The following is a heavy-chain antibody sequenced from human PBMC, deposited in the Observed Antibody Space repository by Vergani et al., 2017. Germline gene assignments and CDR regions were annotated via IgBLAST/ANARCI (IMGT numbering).Heavy chain of an antibody. J-gene: IGHJ4*02. Sequence: QVQLVESGGGVVQPGRSLRLSCAASGFTFSSYGMHWVRQAPGKGLEWVAVISYDGSNKYYADSVKGRFTISRDTSKKTLSLQMRSLRADDTAVYYCAKDGRENSAYGYFDYWGQGTLVTVSS. CDR2: ISYDGSNK. D-gene: IGHD5-12*01. CDR3: AKDGRENSAYGYFDY. CDR1: GFTFSSYG. V-gene: IGHV3-30*18.